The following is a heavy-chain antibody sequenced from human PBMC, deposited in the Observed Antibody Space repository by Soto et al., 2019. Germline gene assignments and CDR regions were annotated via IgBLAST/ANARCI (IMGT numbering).Heavy chain of an antibody. Sequence: ASVKVSCKASGYTFTSYGISWVRQAPGQGLEWMGWISAYNGNTNYAQKLQGRVTMTTDTSTSTAYMELRSLRSDDTAVYYCARDLNDFWSGYGMDVWGQGTTVTVS. V-gene: IGHV1-18*01. CDR3: ARDLNDFWSGYGMDV. D-gene: IGHD3-3*01. CDR2: ISAYNGNT. CDR1: GYTFTSYG. J-gene: IGHJ6*02.